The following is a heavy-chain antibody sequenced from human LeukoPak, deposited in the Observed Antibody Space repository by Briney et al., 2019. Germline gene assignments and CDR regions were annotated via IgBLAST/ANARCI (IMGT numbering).Heavy chain of an antibody. CDR2: IKSDGAGT. J-gene: IGHJ4*02. V-gene: IGHV3-74*01. CDR3: ARGGYGAYMG. CDR1: GFSFSSFW. D-gene: IGHD4-17*01. Sequence: GGSLRLSCAASGFSFSSFWMHWVRQAPGKGLVWVSGIKSDGAGTSYVDSVKGRFTISRDNAKNTLDLQMDSLRAEDTAVYYCARGGYGAYMGWGQGMLVTVSS.